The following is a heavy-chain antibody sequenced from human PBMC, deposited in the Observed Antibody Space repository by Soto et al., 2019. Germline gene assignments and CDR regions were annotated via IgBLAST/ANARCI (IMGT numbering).Heavy chain of an antibody. CDR2: ISRSGGYI. D-gene: IGHD3-22*01. V-gene: IGHV3-21*01. CDR1: GFTLSNYS. CDR3: ARDSGYHDAFDI. J-gene: IGHJ3*02. Sequence: EVQLVESGGGLVKPGGSLRLSCAASGFTLSNYSMNWVRQAPGKGLEWVSSISRSGGYIYYADSVKGRFTISRDNAKDSLYLQMHSLRAEDTAMYHCARDSGYHDAFDIWGQGTMVTVSS.